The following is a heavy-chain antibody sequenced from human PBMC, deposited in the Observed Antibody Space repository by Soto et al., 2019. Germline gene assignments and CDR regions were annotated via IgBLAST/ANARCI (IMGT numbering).Heavy chain of an antibody. J-gene: IGHJ4*02. CDR3: VKVSTPLFFDS. CDR2: MWNDGLPQ. V-gene: IGHV3-33*03. Sequence: GGSLRLSCVGSGFTLNNYYVHWVRQAPGKGLEWVALMWNDGLPQTYLDSVRGRITVSRDSSTNTIYLQMNSLRVEDTGNYFCVKVSTPLFFDSWGQGTPVTVSS. D-gene: IGHD2-15*01. CDR1: GFTLNNYY.